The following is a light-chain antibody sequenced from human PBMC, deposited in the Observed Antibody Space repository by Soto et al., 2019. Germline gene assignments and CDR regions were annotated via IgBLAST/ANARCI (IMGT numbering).Light chain of an antibody. CDR3: QQYKDWPPLT. J-gene: IGKJ4*01. CDR1: QSVNIN. CDR2: GAS. V-gene: IGKV3D-15*01. Sequence: EIAMTQSPVTLSASPGERVTLSCRASQSVNINLAWYQQRPGQAPRVLIYGASNRASGIPDRFSGSGSGTDFTLNISSLEPDDVALYYCQQYKDWPPLTFGGGTRVEIK.